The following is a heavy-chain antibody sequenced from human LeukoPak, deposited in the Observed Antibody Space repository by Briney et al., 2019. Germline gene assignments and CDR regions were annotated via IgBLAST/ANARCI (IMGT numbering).Heavy chain of an antibody. CDR2: IKDDGSEK. V-gene: IGHV3-7*01. CDR1: GFSFSNYW. J-gene: IGHJ4*02. Sequence: GGPLRLSCVASGFSFSNYWMSWVRQAPGKGLEWVATIKDDGSEKYSVQGRFTISRDNAKNSLYLQMNSLRVEDTAVYYCARRSTEDYWGQGTLVTVSS. CDR3: ARRSTEDY. D-gene: IGHD2-2*01.